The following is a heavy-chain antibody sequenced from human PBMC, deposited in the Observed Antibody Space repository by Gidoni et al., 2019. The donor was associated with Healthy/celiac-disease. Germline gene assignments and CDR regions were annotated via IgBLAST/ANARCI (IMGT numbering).Heavy chain of an antibody. CDR2: IYNSGRT. CDR3: ARDRSHPPGYYYGMDV. CDR1: CGSIIRGGYS. V-gene: IGHV4-30-2*01. D-gene: IGHD2-15*01. Sequence: HLQLQKSASRRGKTSQTLSLTCAVSCGSIIRGGYSWSWNRQPPGKGLEWIGYIYNSGRTSYYPALKSRVNISVDRYTNQFSLKLSYVTSADTAVYYCARDRSHPPGYYYGMDVWGQGTTVTVSS. J-gene: IGHJ6*02.